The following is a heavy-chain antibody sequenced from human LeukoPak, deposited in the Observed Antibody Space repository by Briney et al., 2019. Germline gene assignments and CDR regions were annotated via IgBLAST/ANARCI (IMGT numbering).Heavy chain of an antibody. CDR2: IKSKTDGGTP. CDR1: GFTFRSYA. CDR3: TGVSRSSWYDY. J-gene: IGHJ4*02. Sequence: PGGSLRLSCAASGFTFRSYAMHWVRQAPGKGLEWVGRIKSKTDGGTPDYAAPVKGRFTISRDDSKNTLYLQMNSLKTEDTAVYYCTGVSRSSWYDYWGQGTLVTVSS. D-gene: IGHD6-13*01. V-gene: IGHV3-15*01.